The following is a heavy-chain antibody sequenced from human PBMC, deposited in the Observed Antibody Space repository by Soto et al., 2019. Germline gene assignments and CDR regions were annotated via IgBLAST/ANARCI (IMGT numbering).Heavy chain of an antibody. CDR2: IGTAGDT. J-gene: IGHJ6*02. CDR3: AKWAAGTSGMDV. CDR1: GFTFSGLD. Sequence: HPGGSLRLSCEASGFTFSGLDMHWVRQPPGKGLEWVSSIGTAGDTYYAVSVKGRFTISRDNSKNTLYLQMNSLRAEDTAVYYCAKWAAGTSGMDVWGQGTTVTVSS. V-gene: IGHV3-13*01. D-gene: IGHD6-13*01.